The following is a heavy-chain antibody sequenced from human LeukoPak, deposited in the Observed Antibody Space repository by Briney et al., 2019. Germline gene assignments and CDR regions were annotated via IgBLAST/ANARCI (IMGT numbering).Heavy chain of an antibody. V-gene: IGHV4-4*07. CDR1: GCSIGTYY. CDR3: VRDGPSWGLL. CDR2: VVTTGGA. Sequence: PSETLSLTCTASGCSIGTYYWSWIGQPPGKGLEWIGRVVTTGGANYTPSLKSRVTMSLDTSRNLFSLKLNSVTAADAAVYYCVRDGPSWGLLWGQGALVTVSS. J-gene: IGHJ4*02. D-gene: IGHD7-27*01.